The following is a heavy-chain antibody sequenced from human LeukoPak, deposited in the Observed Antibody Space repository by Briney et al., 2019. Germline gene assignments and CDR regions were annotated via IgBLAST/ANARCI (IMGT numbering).Heavy chain of an antibody. J-gene: IGHJ6*03. V-gene: IGHV3-21*01. CDR1: GFTFSSYS. CDR3: ARDRWGNYYMDV. D-gene: IGHD3-16*01. Sequence: GGSLRLSCAASGFTFSSYSMNWVRQPPGKGLEWVSSISSSSSYIYYADSVKGRFTISRDNAKNSLYLQMNSLRAEDTAVYYCARDRWGNYYMDVWGKGTTVTVSS. CDR2: ISSSSSYI.